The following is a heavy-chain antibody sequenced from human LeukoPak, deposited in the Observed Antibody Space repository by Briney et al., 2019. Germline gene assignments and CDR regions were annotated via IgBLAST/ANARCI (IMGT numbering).Heavy chain of an antibody. V-gene: IGHV4-39*01. D-gene: IGHD3-10*01. J-gene: IGHJ4*02. Sequence: SETLSLTCTVSGDSISSNRYYWRWIRQPPGKGLECIGIAYYSGITYYNPSLKSRVTISVDTSKNQFSLKLSSVTAADTAVYYCARHYHYYGSGSYVDYLGGGTLVTVSS. CDR2: AYYSGIT. CDR3: ARHYHYYGSGSYVDY. CDR1: GDSISSNRYY.